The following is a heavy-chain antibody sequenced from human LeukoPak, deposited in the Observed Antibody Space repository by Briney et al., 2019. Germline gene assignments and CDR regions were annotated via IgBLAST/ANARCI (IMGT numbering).Heavy chain of an antibody. D-gene: IGHD3-22*01. CDR2: MNPNSGNT. V-gene: IGHV1-8*02. J-gene: IGHJ6*02. CDR3: ARVVKGKWLYNYGMDV. CDR1: GYTFTGYH. Sequence: ASVKVSCKASGYTFTGYHMHWVRQAPGQGLEWMGWMNPNSGNTGYAQKFRGRVTMTRNTSISTAYMELSSLRSEDTAVYYCARVVKGKWLYNYGMDVWGQGTTVTVSS.